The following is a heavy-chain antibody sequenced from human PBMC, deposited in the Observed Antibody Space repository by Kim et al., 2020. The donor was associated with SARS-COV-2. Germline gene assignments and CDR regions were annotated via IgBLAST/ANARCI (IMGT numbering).Heavy chain of an antibody. CDR2: IYYSGST. V-gene: IGHV4-39*01. CDR1: GGSISSSSYY. Sequence: SETLSLTCTVSGGSISSSSYYWGWIRQPPGKGLEWIGSIYYSGSTYYNPSLKSRVTISVDTSKNQFSLKLSSVTAADTAVYYCARRNGIAAAGASGVYYYCGMDVWGQGTTVTVSS. D-gene: IGHD6-13*01. CDR3: ARRNGIAAAGASGVYYYCGMDV. J-gene: IGHJ6*02.